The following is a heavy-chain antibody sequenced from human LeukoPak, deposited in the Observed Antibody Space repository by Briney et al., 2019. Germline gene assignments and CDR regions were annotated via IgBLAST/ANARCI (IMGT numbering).Heavy chain of an antibody. J-gene: IGHJ4*02. D-gene: IGHD2-2*01. Sequence: GGSLRLSCAASGFTFCNYTMNWVRQAPGEGLEWVSNISGNGAFTYYADSVQGRFTISRYNSKNTLSVQMNSLRAEDTAVYYCAKDYDSGGLRWVDSWGQGTLVSVSS. V-gene: IGHV3-23*01. CDR3: AKDYDSGGLRWVDS. CDR2: ISGNGAFT. CDR1: GFTFCNYT.